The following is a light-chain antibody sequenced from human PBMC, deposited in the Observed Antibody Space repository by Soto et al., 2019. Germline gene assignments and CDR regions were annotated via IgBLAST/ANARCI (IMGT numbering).Light chain of an antibody. V-gene: IGLV1-40*01. J-gene: IGLJ1*01. CDR3: QSYDSSLSGHV. CDR2: GNS. Sequence: QSVRRQPPSVSGAPGERFPISCTGSTSNIGAGYDGHWYQQLPGTARKLLIYGNSNRPSGVPDRFSGSKSGTSASLAITGLQAEDEADYYCQSYDSSLSGHVFGTGTKVTVL. CDR1: TSNIGAGYD.